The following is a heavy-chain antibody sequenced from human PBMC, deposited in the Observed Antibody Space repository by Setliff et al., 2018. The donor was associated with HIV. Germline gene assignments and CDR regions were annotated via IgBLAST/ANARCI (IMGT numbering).Heavy chain of an antibody. CDR1: GYTFSNYC. D-gene: IGHD6-13*01. J-gene: IGHJ4*02. CDR3: AKHQFGSGGYSSTWDAHFDY. CDR2: IYPGNSDT. V-gene: IGHV5-51*01. Sequence: GESLKISCKDSGYTFSNYCIAWVRQMPGKGLEWMGIIYPGNSDTTYSPSFQGQVTISADRSISTAYLQWSSLKASDTAMYYCAKHQFGSGGYSSTWDAHFDYWGQGNLVTVSS.